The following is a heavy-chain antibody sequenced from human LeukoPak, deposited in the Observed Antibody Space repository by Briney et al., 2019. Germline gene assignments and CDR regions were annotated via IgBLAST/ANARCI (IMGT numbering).Heavy chain of an antibody. CDR3: ARLWGPFGGNSETDAFDI. V-gene: IGHV4-59*08. D-gene: IGHD4-23*01. CDR1: GGSISSYY. CDR2: IYYSGDT. J-gene: IGHJ3*02. Sequence: PSETLSLTCTVSGGSISSYYWSCIRQPPGKGLEWLGYIYYSGDTNYNPSLKSRVTISVDTSKNQFSLKLSSVTAADTAVYYCARLWGPFGGNSETDAFDIWGQGTMVTVSS.